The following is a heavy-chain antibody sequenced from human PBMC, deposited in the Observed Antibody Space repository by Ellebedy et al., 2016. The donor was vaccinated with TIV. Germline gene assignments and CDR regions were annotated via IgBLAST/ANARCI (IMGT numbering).Heavy chain of an antibody. J-gene: IGHJ2*01. CDR1: GVTVSKYG. CDR3: ARSAQNWYFDI. Sequence: GESLKISCAVSGVTVSKYGLHWVRQAPGKGLEWVAFMRYDGSSKFYADSVKGRFTISRDTSTSTLFLQMNGLRTEDTAVYYRARSAQNWYFDIWGRGILVTVSS. V-gene: IGHV3-30*02. CDR2: MRYDGSSK.